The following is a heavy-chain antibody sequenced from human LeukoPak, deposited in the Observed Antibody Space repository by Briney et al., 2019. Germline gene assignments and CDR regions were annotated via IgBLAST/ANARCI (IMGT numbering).Heavy chain of an antibody. CDR1: GGSISSTGYF. D-gene: IGHD6-19*01. Sequence: KSSETLSLTCTVSGGSISSTGYFWGWIRQPPGKGLEWIGTIYYSGNTYYNPSLKSRVTISVGTSKNQFSLKLSSVTAADTAVYYCAIQQSSSGWLGSSFDYWGQGTLVTVSS. J-gene: IGHJ4*02. V-gene: IGHV4-39*01. CDR3: AIQQSSSGWLGSSFDY. CDR2: IYYSGNT.